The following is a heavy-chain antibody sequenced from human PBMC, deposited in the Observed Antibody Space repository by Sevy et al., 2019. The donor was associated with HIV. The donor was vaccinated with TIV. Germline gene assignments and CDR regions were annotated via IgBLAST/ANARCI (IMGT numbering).Heavy chain of an antibody. CDR3: AKDLLPYGSGSYPLDY. Sequence: GGSLRLSCAASGFRFEDYGMHWVRRAPGNGLEWVSGIGWNSGSVGYAVSVKGRFTISRDNAKNLLYLQMNSLTSEDTALYYCAKDLLPYGSGSYPLDYSGQRTMVTVSS. J-gene: IGHJ4*02. CDR1: GFRFEDYG. D-gene: IGHD3-10*01. CDR2: IGWNSGSV. V-gene: IGHV3-9*01.